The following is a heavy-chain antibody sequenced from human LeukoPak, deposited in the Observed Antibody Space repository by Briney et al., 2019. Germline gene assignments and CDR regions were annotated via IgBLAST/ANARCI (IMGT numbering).Heavy chain of an antibody. CDR3: ARDLGTAGSFYFDY. D-gene: IGHD6-19*01. Sequence: GGSLRLSCVASGFTFSSYGMHWVRQTPGKGLEWVAVIWYDGSKKYSADSLKGRFTISRDYSKNTLYLQMNSLRAEDTAVYYCARDLGTAGSFYFDYWGQGTLVTVSS. CDR2: IWYDGSKK. J-gene: IGHJ4*01. V-gene: IGHV3-33*01. CDR1: GFTFSSYG.